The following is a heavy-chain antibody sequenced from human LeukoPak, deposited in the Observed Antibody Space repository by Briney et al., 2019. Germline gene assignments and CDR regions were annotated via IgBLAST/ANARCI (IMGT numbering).Heavy chain of an antibody. CDR2: INPNSGGT. D-gene: IGHD2-2*01. J-gene: IGHJ3*02. V-gene: IGHV1-2*02. Sequence: ASVKVSCKASGYTFTGYYMHWVRQAPGQGLEWMGWINPNSGGTNYAQKFQGRVTMTRDTSTSTVYMELSSLRSEDTAVYYCARGPPTMDAFDIWGQGTMVTVSS. CDR3: ARGPPTMDAFDI. CDR1: GYTFTGYY.